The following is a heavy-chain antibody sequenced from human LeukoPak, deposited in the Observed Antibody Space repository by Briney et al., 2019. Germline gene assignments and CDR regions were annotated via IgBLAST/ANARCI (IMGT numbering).Heavy chain of an antibody. CDR2: ISSSGSTI. CDR1: GFIFSTYE. Sequence: GGSLRLSCAASGFIFSTYEMNWVRQAPGKGLEWVSYISSSGSTIYYADSVKGRFTISRDNAKNSLYLQMNSLRAEDTAVYYCAELGITMIGGVWGKGTTVTISS. CDR3: AELGITMIGGV. J-gene: IGHJ6*04. D-gene: IGHD3-10*02. V-gene: IGHV3-48*03.